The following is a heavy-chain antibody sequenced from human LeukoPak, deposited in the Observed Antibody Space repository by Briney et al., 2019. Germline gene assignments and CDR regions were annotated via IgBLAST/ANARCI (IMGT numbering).Heavy chain of an antibody. CDR1: GYTFTSNF. CDR2: INPSGGST. Sequence: ASVKVSCKASGYTFTSNFMHWVRQAPGQGLEWMGIINPSGGSTTYAQKFQGGVTMSRDTSTATVYMELSSLRSEDTAVYYCARDSTRGAPNYYFDYWGQGTLVTVSS. V-gene: IGHV1-46*01. D-gene: IGHD3-10*01. J-gene: IGHJ4*02. CDR3: ARDSTRGAPNYYFDY.